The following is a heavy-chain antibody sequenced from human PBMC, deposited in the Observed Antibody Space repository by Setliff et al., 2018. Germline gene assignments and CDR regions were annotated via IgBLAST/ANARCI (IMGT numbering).Heavy chain of an antibody. CDR2: FDPEDGET. V-gene: IGHV1-24*01. CDR3: ARVSMYSSSWYYYYYGMDV. Sequence: ASVKVSCKVSGYTLTELSMHWVRQAPGKGLEWMGGFDPEDGETIYAQKFQGRVTMTEDTSTDTAYMELSSVTAADTAVYYCARVSMYSSSWYYYYYGMDVWGQGTTVTVSS. D-gene: IGHD6-13*01. J-gene: IGHJ6*02. CDR1: GYTLTELS.